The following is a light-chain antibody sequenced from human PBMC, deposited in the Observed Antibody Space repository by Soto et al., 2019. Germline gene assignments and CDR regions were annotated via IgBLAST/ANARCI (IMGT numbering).Light chain of an antibody. J-gene: IGKJ3*01. CDR3: HQFGGSPLFT. CDR2: AAS. Sequence: EIVLTQSPGTLSLSPGERATLSCRASQTISSSYLAWYQQKPGQAPRLLIYAASTRATGIPDRFSGSGSGTDFTLTINRLKPEDFAVYFCHQFGGSPLFTFGPGTKVDIK. V-gene: IGKV3-20*01. CDR1: QTISSSY.